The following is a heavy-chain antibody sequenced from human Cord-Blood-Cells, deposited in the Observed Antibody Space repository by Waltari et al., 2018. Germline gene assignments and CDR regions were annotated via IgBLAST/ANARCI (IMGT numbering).Heavy chain of an antibody. CDR2: INHSGST. CDR3: ARAWTVVTAFDI. Sequence: QVQLQQWGAGLLKPSETLSLTCAVYGGSFSGYYWSWIRQPPGKGLEWIGEINHSGSTNYNPSLKSRFTISVDTSKNQFSLKLSSVTAADTAVYYCARAWTVVTAFDIWGQGTMVTVSS. D-gene: IGHD2-15*01. V-gene: IGHV4-34*01. J-gene: IGHJ3*02. CDR1: GGSFSGYY.